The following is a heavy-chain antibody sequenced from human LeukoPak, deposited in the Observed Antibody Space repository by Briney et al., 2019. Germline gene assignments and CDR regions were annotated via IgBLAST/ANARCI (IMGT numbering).Heavy chain of an antibody. V-gene: IGHV4-39*07. Sequence: SETLSLTCTVSGGSISSSSYYWGWIRQPPGKGLEWIGSIYYSGSTYYNPSLKSRVTISVDTSKNQFSLKLSSVTAADTAIYYCARGDAVTWHWYFDLWGRGTLVTVSS. CDR1: GGSISSSSYY. D-gene: IGHD4-23*01. J-gene: IGHJ2*01. CDR2: IYYSGST. CDR3: ARGDAVTWHWYFDL.